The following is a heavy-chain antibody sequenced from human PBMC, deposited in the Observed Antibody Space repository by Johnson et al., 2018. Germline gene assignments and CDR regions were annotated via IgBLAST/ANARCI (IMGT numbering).Heavy chain of an antibody. J-gene: IGHJ1*01. CDR1: GFTFSSYG. CDR3: VRDGKKNSNGSVTDVPH. Sequence: QVQLVQSGGGVVQPGRSLRLSCAASGFTFSSYGMHWVRQAPGKGLEWVAVISYDGSNKYYADSVKGRFTISRDNSKNTVWLQMNSLRAEDTAVYYGVRDGKKNSNGSVTDVPHWGQGTLVTVSS. CDR2: ISYDGSNK. V-gene: IGHV3-30*03. D-gene: IGHD5-18*01.